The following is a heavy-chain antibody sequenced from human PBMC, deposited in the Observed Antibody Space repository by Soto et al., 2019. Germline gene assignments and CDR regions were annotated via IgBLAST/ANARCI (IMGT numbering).Heavy chain of an antibody. CDR2: IVPMFGTA. V-gene: IGHV1-69*12. Sequence: QVQLVQSGAEVKEPGSSVNVSCKTSGGTFGNTAVTCVRQVPGQGREWIGGIVPMFGTANYAQKFRGRVLITAHESTSTAYMVLSSLRSDDTALYLCARTGDPGYSFWSGPLRGGRVDTWGQGPLVTVSS. D-gene: IGHD3-3*01. CDR1: GGTFGNTA. CDR3: ARTGDPGYSFWSGPLRGGRVDT. J-gene: IGHJ5*02.